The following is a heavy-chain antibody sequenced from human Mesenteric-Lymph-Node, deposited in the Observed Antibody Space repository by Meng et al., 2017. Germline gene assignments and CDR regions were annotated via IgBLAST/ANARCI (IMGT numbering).Heavy chain of an antibody. V-gene: IGHV3-7*01. CDR3: ARDSNYGDHPNYYYYGMDV. J-gene: IGHJ6*02. Sequence: GGSLRLSCAASGFTFSSYWMSWVRQAPGKGLEWVANIKQDGSEKYYVDSVKGRFTISRDNAKNSLYLQMNSLRAEDTAVYYCARDSNYGDHPNYYYYGMDVWGQGTTVTVSS. CDR2: IKQDGSEK. D-gene: IGHD4-17*01. CDR1: GFTFSSYW.